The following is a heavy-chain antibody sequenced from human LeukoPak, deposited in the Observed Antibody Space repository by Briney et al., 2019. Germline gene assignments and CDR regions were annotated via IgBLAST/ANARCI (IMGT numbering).Heavy chain of an antibody. D-gene: IGHD1-26*01. CDR1: GFTFSSYG. J-gene: IGHJ4*02. CDR3: AREWELVY. Sequence: PGRSLRLSCAASGFTFSSYGMHWVRQAPGKGLEGVAAISNDGSSQYYEDSVKGRFTISRDNSRNTLYLQMNSLRAEDTAVYYCAREWELVYWGQGTLVTVSS. CDR2: ISNDGSSQ. V-gene: IGHV3-30*03.